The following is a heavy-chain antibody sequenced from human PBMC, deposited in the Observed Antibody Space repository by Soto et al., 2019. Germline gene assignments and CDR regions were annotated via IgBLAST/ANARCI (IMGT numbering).Heavy chain of an antibody. CDR3: ARLGGYNYGDDDFDI. D-gene: IGHD5-18*01. V-gene: IGHV1-3*01. CDR2: ITAGNGNT. J-gene: IGHJ3*02. CDR1: GYTFSSYA. Sequence: SVKVSCKASGYTFSSYAIHWVRQAPGQRLEWMGWITAGNGNTKYSQSFQARVTITRDTSATIVYMELSSLRSEDTALYYCARLGGYNYGDDDFDIWGQGTMVTV.